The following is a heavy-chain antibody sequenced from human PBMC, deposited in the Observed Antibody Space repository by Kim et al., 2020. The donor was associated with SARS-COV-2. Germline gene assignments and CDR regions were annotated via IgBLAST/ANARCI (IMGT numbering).Heavy chain of an antibody. Sequence: SETLSLTCTVSGGSISSYYWSWIRQPPGKGLEWIGYIYYSGSTNYNPSLKSRVTISVDTSKNQFSLKLSSVTAADTAVYYCARGGGTPLLLLLYWGQGTLVTVSS. CDR1: GGSISSYY. D-gene: IGHD2-21*02. CDR2: IYYSGST. V-gene: IGHV4-59*01. CDR3: ARGGGTPLLLLLY. J-gene: IGHJ4*02.